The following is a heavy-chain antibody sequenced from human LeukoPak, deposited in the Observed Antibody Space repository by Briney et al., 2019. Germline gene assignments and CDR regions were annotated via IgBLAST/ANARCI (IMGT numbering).Heavy chain of an antibody. D-gene: IGHD6-13*01. Sequence: GGSLRLSCAASGFTFSSYGMHWVRQAPGKGLEWVAVISYDGSNKYYADSVKGRFTISRDNSKNTLYLQMNSLRAEDTAVYYCARAGIAAAGTGTDYWGQGTLVTVSS. CDR3: ARAGIAAAGTGTDY. CDR2: ISYDGSNK. V-gene: IGHV3-30*03. J-gene: IGHJ4*02. CDR1: GFTFSSYG.